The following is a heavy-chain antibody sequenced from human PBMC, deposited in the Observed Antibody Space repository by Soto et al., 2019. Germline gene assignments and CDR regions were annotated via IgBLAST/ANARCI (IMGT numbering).Heavy chain of an antibody. J-gene: IGHJ5*02. D-gene: IGHD1-26*01. CDR2: INPSGGST. V-gene: IGHV1-46*01. Sequence: ASVKVSCKASGYTFTSYYMHWVRQAPGQGLEWMGIINPSGGSTSYAQKFQGRVTMTRDTSTSTVYMELGSLRSEDTAVYYCARDRGVGATSNWFDPWGQGTLVTVSS. CDR1: GYTFTSYY. CDR3: ARDRGVGATSNWFDP.